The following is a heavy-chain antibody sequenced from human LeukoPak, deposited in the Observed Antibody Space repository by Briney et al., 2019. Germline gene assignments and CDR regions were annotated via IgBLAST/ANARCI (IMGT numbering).Heavy chain of an antibody. CDR1: GYTFTSYD. J-gene: IGHJ4*02. D-gene: IGHD3-10*01. CDR3: ARGRRLIGALWFGDPPYYFDY. V-gene: IGHV1-8*01. CDR2: MNPNSGNT. Sequence: GASVKVSCKASGYTFTSYDINWVRQATGQGLEWMGWMNPNSGNTGYAQKFQGRVTMTRNTSISTAYMELSSLRSEDTAVYYCARGRRLIGALWFGDPPYYFDYWGQGTLVTVSS.